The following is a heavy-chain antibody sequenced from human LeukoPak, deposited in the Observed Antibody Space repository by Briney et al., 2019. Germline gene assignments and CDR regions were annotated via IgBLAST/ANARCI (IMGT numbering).Heavy chain of an antibody. CDR1: GCSISSYY. V-gene: IGHV4-4*07. CDR3: AREKSGTDTAMARYYYYGMDV. CDR2: IYTSGST. Sequence: PSETLSLTCTVSGCSISSYYWSWIRQPAGKGLEWIGRIYTSGSTNYNPSLKSRVTMSVDTSKNQFSLKLSSVTAADTAVYYCAREKSGTDTAMARYYYYGMDVGGQGTTVTVSS. J-gene: IGHJ6*02. D-gene: IGHD5-18*01.